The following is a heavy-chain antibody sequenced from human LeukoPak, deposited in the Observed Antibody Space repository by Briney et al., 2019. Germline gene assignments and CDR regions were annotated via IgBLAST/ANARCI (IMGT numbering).Heavy chain of an antibody. D-gene: IGHD1-26*01. Sequence: GGSLRLSCAASGFTFSSYAMSWVRQAPGKGLEWVSAISGSGGSTYYADSVKGRFTISRDNSKNTLYLQMNSLGAEDTAVYYCAKAPNIVGATGFLDYWGQGTLVAVSS. V-gene: IGHV3-23*01. CDR3: AKAPNIVGATGFLDY. J-gene: IGHJ4*02. CDR2: ISGSGGST. CDR1: GFTFSSYA.